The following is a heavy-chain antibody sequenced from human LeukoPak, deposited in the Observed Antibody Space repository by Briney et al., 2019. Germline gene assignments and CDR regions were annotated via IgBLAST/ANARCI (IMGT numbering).Heavy chain of an antibody. D-gene: IGHD3-9*01. CDR1: GFTFSNAW. Sequence: GGSLRLSCEASGFTFSNAWMSWVRQAPGKGLEWVGRIKSKTDGGTTDYAAPVKGRFTISRDDSKNTLYLQMNSLKTEDTAVYYCTTVLRYFDWLSEYFDYWGQGTLVTVSS. CDR2: IKSKTDGGTT. CDR3: TTVLRYFDWLSEYFDY. V-gene: IGHV3-15*01. J-gene: IGHJ4*02.